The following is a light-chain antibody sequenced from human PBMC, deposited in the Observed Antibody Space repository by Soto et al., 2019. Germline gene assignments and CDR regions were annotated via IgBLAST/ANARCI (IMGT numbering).Light chain of an antibody. J-gene: IGLJ2*01. CDR1: SGHSSHA. Sequence: QAVVTQSPSASASLGASVKLTCTLSSGHSSHAIAWHQQQPEKGPRYLMKVNTDGSHNKGDGIPDRFSGSSSGAERYLTISSLQSEDEADYYCQTWGAGFSVVFGGGTKLTVL. V-gene: IGLV4-69*01. CDR2: VNTDGSH. CDR3: QTWGAGFSVV.